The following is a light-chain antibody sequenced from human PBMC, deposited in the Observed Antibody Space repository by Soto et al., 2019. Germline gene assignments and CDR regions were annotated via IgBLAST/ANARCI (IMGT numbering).Light chain of an antibody. CDR1: QSVSNNY. V-gene: IGKV3-20*01. Sequence: ELVLTQSPGTLSLSPGESATLSCRSSQSVSNNYLAWYQQKPGQAPRLLIDGASTRATGIPARFSGSGSGTEFTLTISSLQADDFAIYYCQQYNSYSWTVGQGTKVDIK. J-gene: IGKJ1*01. CDR2: GAS. CDR3: QQYNSYSWT.